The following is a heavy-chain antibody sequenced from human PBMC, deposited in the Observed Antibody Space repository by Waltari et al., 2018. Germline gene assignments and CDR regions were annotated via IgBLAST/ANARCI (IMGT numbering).Heavy chain of an antibody. CDR3: VRGGSNGVVRPLDY. Sequence: EVQLVESGGGLVQPGGSLRLSCVASGFPFRMHWRYWVCQGPGKGLVWVSRIKNDGRITDYADSVKGRFTISRDNAKNTLYLQMSSLRAEDTGVYYCVRGGSNGVVRPLDYWGQGTLVTVS. CDR1: GFPFRMHW. J-gene: IGHJ4*02. V-gene: IGHV3-74*01. CDR2: IKNDGRIT. D-gene: IGHD3-3*01.